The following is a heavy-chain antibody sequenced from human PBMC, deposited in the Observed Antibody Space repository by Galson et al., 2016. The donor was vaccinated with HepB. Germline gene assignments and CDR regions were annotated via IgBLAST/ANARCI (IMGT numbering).Heavy chain of an antibody. J-gene: IGHJ4*02. CDR3: ARDRGSAAGFDY. V-gene: IGHV4-59*01. CDR2: IYYSGST. D-gene: IGHD6-13*01. CDR1: GGSISNYY. Sequence: LSLTCTVSGGSISNYYWSWIRQPPGKGLEWIAYIYYSGSTNQNPSLKSRVTISVDTSKNQFSLQLRSVTAADTAVYYCARDRGSAAGFDYWGQGTLVTVSS.